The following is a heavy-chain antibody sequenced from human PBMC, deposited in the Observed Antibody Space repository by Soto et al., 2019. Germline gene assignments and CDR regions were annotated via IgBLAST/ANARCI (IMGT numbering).Heavy chain of an antibody. CDR2: IIPIFGTA. CDR3: ARVGRDGYNQYYFDY. CDR1: GGTFSSYA. D-gene: IGHD5-12*01. V-gene: IGHV1-69*01. Sequence: QVQLVQSGAEVKKPGSSVKVSCKASGGTFSSYAISWVRQAPGQGLEWMGGIIPIFGTANYAQKFQGRVKITAYESTRTAYMELSSLRSEDTAVYYCARVGRDGYNQYYFDYWGQGTLVTVSS. J-gene: IGHJ4*02.